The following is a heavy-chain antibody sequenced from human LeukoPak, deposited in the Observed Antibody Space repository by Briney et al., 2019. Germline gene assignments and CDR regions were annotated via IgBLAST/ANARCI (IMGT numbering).Heavy chain of an antibody. Sequence: PGGSLRLSCEASGFTVSSNHMTWVRQAPGKGLEWVSFIYSGGNTHYSDSVKGRFTISRDNSKNTLYLQMNSLRADDTAVYYCARRAGEYSHPYDYWGQGTLVTVSS. D-gene: IGHD4-17*01. CDR3: ARRAGEYSHPYDY. J-gene: IGHJ4*02. CDR2: IYSGGNT. CDR1: GFTVSSNH. V-gene: IGHV3-53*01.